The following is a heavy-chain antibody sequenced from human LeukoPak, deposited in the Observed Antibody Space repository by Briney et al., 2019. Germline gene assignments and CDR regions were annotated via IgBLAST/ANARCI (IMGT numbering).Heavy chain of an antibody. J-gene: IGHJ4*02. D-gene: IGHD6-13*01. Sequence: GGSLRLSCAASGFTFSDYYMSWIRQAPGKGLEWVSYISSSGSTIYYADSVKGRFTISRDNAKNSLYLQMNSLRAEDTAVYYCARHAGYSSSWYAKKFDYWGQGTLVTVSS. CDR3: ARHAGYSSSWYAKKFDY. V-gene: IGHV3-11*01. CDR1: GFTFSDYY. CDR2: ISSSGSTI.